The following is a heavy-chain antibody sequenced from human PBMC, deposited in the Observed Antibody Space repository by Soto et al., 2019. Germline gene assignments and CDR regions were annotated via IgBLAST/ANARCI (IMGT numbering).Heavy chain of an antibody. CDR3: ARWTGYPAIGYYYDGMDV. J-gene: IGHJ6*02. V-gene: IGHV1-69*13. D-gene: IGHD6-13*01. Sequence: ASVKVSCKASGGTFSSYAISWVRQAPGQGLEWMGGIIPIFGTANYAQKFQGRVTITADESTSTAYMELSSLRSEDTAVYYCARWTGYPAIGYYYDGMDVWGQGTTVTVSS. CDR2: IIPIFGTA. CDR1: GGTFSSYA.